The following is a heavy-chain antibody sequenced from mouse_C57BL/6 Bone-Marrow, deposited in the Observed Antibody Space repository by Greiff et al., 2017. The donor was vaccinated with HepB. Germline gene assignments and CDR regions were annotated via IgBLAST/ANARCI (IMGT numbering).Heavy chain of an antibody. CDR2: ISDGGSYT. CDR3: ARDKVLWYRFAY. CDR1: GFTFSSYA. Sequence: DVKLVESGGGLVKPGGSLKLSCAASGFTFSSYAMSWVRQTPEKRLEWVATISDGGSYTYYPDNVKGRFTISRDNAKNNLYLQMSHLKSEDTAMYYCARDKVLWYRFAYWGQGTLVTVSA. D-gene: IGHD2-1*01. J-gene: IGHJ3*01. V-gene: IGHV5-4*01.